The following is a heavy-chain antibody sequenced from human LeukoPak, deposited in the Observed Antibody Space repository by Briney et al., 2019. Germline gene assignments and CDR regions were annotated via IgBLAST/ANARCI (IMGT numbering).Heavy chain of an antibody. D-gene: IGHD3-10*01. V-gene: IGHV1-24*01. CDR2: FDLGKALERKERFDPEKDDI. CDR3: VIHLVYYGSGNSAY. J-gene: IGHJ4*02. Sequence: ASVTVSFKVSGYSLTELSMHWVRQAPGKGLEWMGGFDLGKALERKERFDPEKDDINSAQKFEGRVTLTEDTSTDTVYMELSSLRSEDTAVYYCVIHLVYYGSGNSAYWGQGTQVTVSS. CDR1: GYSLTELS.